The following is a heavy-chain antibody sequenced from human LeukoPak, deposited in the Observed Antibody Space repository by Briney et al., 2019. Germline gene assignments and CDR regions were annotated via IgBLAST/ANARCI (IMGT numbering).Heavy chain of an antibody. D-gene: IGHD6-19*01. Sequence: PGGSLRLSCAASGFTFSNYAMNWVRQAPGKGLQWVSAISGSGSSTYYADSVKGRFTISRDNSKNTLFLQMNSLRAADTAVYHCAKDALSGWYGYSDYWGQGTLVTVSS. CDR2: ISGSGSST. CDR1: GFTFSNYA. CDR3: AKDALSGWYGYSDY. V-gene: IGHV3-23*01. J-gene: IGHJ4*02.